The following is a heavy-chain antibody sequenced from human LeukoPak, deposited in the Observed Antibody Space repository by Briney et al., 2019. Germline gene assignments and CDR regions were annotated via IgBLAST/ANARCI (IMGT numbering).Heavy chain of an antibody. J-gene: IGHJ4*02. Sequence: PSETLCLTCAVYGGSFSGYYWTWIRQPPGKGLEWIGEINHSGSTSYNPSLKGRVTISVDTSNSQFSLKLSSVTAADTAVYYCASFKYFDWFPDYWGQGTLVTVSS. CDR2: INHSGST. V-gene: IGHV4-34*01. D-gene: IGHD3-9*01. CDR3: ASFKYFDWFPDY. CDR1: GGSFSGYY.